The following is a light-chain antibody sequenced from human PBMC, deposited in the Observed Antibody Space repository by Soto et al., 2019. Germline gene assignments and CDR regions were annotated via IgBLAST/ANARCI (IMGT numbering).Light chain of an antibody. V-gene: IGKV1-27*01. CDR3: QKYNSAPYT. CDR1: QGISNY. J-gene: IGKJ2*01. Sequence: DIQMTQSPSSLSASVGDRVTITCRARQGISNYLAWYQQKPGKVPKLLIYAASTLQSGIPSRFSGSGYGTAFTLTISILQPEDVATYYCQKYNSAPYTFGQGTKLEIK. CDR2: AAS.